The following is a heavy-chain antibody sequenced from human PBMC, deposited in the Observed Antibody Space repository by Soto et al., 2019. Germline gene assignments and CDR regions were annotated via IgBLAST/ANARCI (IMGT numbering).Heavy chain of an antibody. J-gene: IGHJ3*02. Sequence: SETLSLTCAVYGGSFSGYYWSWIRQPPGKGLEWIGEINHSGSTNCNPSLKSRVTISVDTSKNQFSLKLSSVTAADTAVYYCARGLNVIIAVAGGDAFDIWGQGTMVTVSS. V-gene: IGHV4-34*01. CDR1: GGSFSGYY. CDR2: INHSGST. D-gene: IGHD6-19*01. CDR3: ARGLNVIIAVAGGDAFDI.